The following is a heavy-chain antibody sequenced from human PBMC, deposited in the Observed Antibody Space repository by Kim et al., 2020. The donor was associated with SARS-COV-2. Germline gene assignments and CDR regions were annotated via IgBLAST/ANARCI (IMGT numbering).Heavy chain of an antibody. D-gene: IGHD2-2*02. J-gene: IGHJ5*02. CDR1: GGSFSGYY. Sequence: SETLSLTCAVYGGSFSGYYWSWIRQPPGKGLEWIGEINHSGSTNYNPSLKSRVTISVDTSKNQFSLKLSSVTAADTAVYYCARGRRRLYGGVWWFDPWGQGTLVTVSS. CDR3: ARGRRRLYGGVWWFDP. V-gene: IGHV4-34*01. CDR2: INHSGST.